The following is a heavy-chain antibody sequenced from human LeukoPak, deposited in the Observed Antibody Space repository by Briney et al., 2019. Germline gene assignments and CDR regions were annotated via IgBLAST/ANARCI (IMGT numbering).Heavy chain of an antibody. CDR2: ISAYNGNT. CDR3: ARASYCSGGSCYSDY. V-gene: IGHV1-18*01. D-gene: IGHD2-15*01. CDR1: GYTFTSYS. J-gene: IGHJ4*02. Sequence: ASVSVSCKASGYTFTSYSISWVRQAPGQGLEWMGWISAYNGNTIYAQKVKGRVTMTTDTSTSTAYMELRSLKSDDTAVYYCARASYCSGGSCYSDYWSQGTLVTVSS.